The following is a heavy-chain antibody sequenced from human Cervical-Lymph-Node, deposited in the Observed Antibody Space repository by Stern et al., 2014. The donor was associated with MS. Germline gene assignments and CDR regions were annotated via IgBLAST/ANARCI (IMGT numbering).Heavy chain of an antibody. CDR2: VYPDDSDS. Sequence: VQLVQSGAEVKRPGESLKISCKGSGYTFARYWIAWVRQMPGKGLDWMGVVYPDDSDSRSSPSLQGQVTISADKSISTAYLQWSSLKASDTAMYYCARVRCSDGGCYSLDAFDVWGQGTVVTVSS. CDR1: GYTFARYW. V-gene: IGHV5-51*03. J-gene: IGHJ3*01. D-gene: IGHD2-15*01. CDR3: ARVRCSDGGCYSLDAFDV.